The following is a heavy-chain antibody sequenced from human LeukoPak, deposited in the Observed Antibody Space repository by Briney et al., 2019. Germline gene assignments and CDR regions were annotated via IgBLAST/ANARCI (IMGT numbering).Heavy chain of an antibody. J-gene: IGHJ4*02. CDR1: GVTFSSYA. V-gene: IGHV3-23*01. D-gene: IGHD2-2*01. Sequence: GGSLRLSCAASGVTFSSYAMSGGRQAPGKGLEWVSAISGSGGSTYYADSVKGRFTISRDNSKSTLYLQMNSLRAEDTAVYYCAKSTPYHYYFDYWGQGTLVTVSS. CDR2: ISGSGGST. CDR3: AKSTPYHYYFDY.